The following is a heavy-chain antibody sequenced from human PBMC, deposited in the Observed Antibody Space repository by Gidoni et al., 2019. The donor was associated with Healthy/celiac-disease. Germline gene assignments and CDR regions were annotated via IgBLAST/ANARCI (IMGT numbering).Heavy chain of an antibody. V-gene: IGHV3-23*01. CDR3: AKGRDIVVVPAAISTPCDY. Sequence: LVQPGGSLRLSCAAPGFTFSSYAMSWVRQAPGKGLEWVSAISGSGCSTYYADSVKGRFTISRDNSKNTLYLQMNSLRAEDTAVYYCAKGRDIVVVPAAISTPCDYWGQGTLVTVSS. CDR1: GFTFSSYA. D-gene: IGHD2-2*01. CDR2: ISGSGCST. J-gene: IGHJ4*02.